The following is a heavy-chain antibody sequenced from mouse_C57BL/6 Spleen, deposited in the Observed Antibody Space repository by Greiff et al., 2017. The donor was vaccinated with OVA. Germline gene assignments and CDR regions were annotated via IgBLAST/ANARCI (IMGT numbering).Heavy chain of an antibody. CDR3: ARGSKGNYFDY. D-gene: IGHD1-3*01. CDR2: IYPSDSET. V-gene: IGHV1-61*01. Sequence: VQLQQPGTELVKPGASVKLSCKASGYTFTSYWMDWVKQRPGQGLEWIGNIYPSDSETHYNQKFKDKATLTVDKSSSTAYMQLSSLTSEDSAVYYCARGSKGNYFDYWGQGTTLTVSS. J-gene: IGHJ2*01. CDR1: GYTFTSYW.